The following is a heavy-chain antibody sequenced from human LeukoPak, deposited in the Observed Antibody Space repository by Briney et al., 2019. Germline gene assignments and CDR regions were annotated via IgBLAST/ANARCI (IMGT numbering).Heavy chain of an antibody. Sequence: GESLKISCKGSGYSFTSYWIGWVRQMPGKGLEWMGIIYPGDSDTRYSPSFQGQVTISADKSISTAYLQWSSLKASDTAMYYCARGGGVVVIDDAFDIWGQGTMVTVSS. CDR1: GYSFTSYW. D-gene: IGHD3-22*01. J-gene: IGHJ3*02. CDR2: IYPGDSDT. V-gene: IGHV5-51*01. CDR3: ARGGGVVVIDDAFDI.